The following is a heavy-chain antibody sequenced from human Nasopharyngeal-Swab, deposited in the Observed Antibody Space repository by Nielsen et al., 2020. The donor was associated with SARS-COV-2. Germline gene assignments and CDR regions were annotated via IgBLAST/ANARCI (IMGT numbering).Heavy chain of an antibody. V-gene: IGHV4-30-2*01. CDR2: IYHSGST. J-gene: IGHJ5*02. CDR3: ARNPYYYDSKEGWFDP. Sequence: SETLSLTCAVSGGSISSGGYSWSWIRRLPGKGLEWIGYIYHSGSTYYNPSLKSRVTISVDTSKNQFSLKLSSVTAADTAVYYCARNPYYYDSKEGWFDPWGQGTLVTVSS. CDR1: GGSISSGGYS. D-gene: IGHD3-22*01.